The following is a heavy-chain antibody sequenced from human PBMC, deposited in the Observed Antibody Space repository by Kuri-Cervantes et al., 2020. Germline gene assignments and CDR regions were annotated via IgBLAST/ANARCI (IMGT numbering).Heavy chain of an antibody. V-gene: IGHV4-4*02. CDR2: IYHSGST. D-gene: IGHD5-24*01. Sequence: GSLRLSCAVSGGSISSSNWWSWVRQPPGKGLEWIGEIYHSGSTNYNPSLKSRITISADASKNQFSLRLTSVTAADTALYYCARLETALDYWGQGTPVTVSS. J-gene: IGHJ4*02. CDR1: GGSISSSNW. CDR3: ARLETALDY.